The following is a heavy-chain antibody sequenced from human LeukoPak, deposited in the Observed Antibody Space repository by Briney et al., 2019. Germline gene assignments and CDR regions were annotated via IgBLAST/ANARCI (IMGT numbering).Heavy chain of an antibody. CDR2: INQDGSEK. D-gene: IGHD3-10*01. CDR3: GRAYGAGSCDY. V-gene: IGHV3-7*01. Sequence: GGSLRLSCAASGFTSGNHWMSWVRQAPGKGLEWVANINQDGSEKYYVDSVKGRFTISRDNAKNSLYLQMNSLRAEDTAVYYCGRAYGAGSCDYWDQGTLVTVSS. CDR1: GFTSGNHW. J-gene: IGHJ4*02.